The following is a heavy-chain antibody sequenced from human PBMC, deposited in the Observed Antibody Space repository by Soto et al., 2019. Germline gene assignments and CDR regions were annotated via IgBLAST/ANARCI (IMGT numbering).Heavy chain of an antibody. CDR3: ARSFGWYAIDQ. CDR2: IHHSGST. J-gene: IGHJ4*02. V-gene: IGHV4-4*02. D-gene: IGHD6-19*01. CDR1: SASIISEQR. Sequence: QMQLQESGPGLVKPSETLSLTCAVSSASIISEQRWSWVRQPPGKGLEWIGEIHHSGSTNTNPSLRRRVTMSVDKSKNQFSLNLISVTAADTAVYYCARSFGWYAIDQWGQGTLVIVSS.